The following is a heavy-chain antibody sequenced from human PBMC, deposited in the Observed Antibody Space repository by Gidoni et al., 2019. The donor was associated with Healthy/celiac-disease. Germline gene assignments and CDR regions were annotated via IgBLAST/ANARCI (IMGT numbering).Heavy chain of an antibody. CDR3: AKAFRTGYCTNGVCYPWPYYFDY. J-gene: IGHJ4*02. D-gene: IGHD2-8*01. V-gene: IGHV3-23*01. CDR2: ISGSGGST. CDR1: GFPFSSHP. Sequence: EVQLLESGGGLVQPGGSLRLSCAAYGFPFSSHPMSGVRPAPGKGLEWVSAISGSGGSTYYADSVKGRFTISRDNSKNTLYLQMNSLRAEDTAVYYCAKAFRTGYCTNGVCYPWPYYFDYWGQGTLVTVSS.